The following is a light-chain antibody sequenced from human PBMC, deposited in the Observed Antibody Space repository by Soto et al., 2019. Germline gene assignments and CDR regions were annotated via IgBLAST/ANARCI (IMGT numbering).Light chain of an antibody. J-gene: IGLJ3*02. CDR3: CSYAGSYTWV. CDR1: SSDVGGYNY. CDR2: DVG. Sequence: QSALTQPRSVSGSPGQSVTISCTGTSSDVGGYNYVSWYQHHPGKAPKLMIYDVGKRPSGVPDRFSGSKSGNTASLTISGLQAEDETDYYCCSYAGSYTWVFGGGTKLTVL. V-gene: IGLV2-11*01.